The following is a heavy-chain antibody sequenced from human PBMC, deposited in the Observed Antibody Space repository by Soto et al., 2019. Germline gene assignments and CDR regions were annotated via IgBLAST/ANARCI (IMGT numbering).Heavy chain of an antibody. J-gene: IGHJ4*02. D-gene: IGHD3-10*01. CDR2: IYWDDDK. CDR3: AYSRYTGSGVDY. V-gene: IGHV2-5*02. Sequence: QITLKESGPTLVKPTQTLTLTCTFSGFSLSTSGVGVGWIRQPPGKALEWLALIYWDDDKRYSPSLKSRLTITKETSKNQVVLTMTNMDPVDTATYYCAYSRYTGSGVDYLVQGTRVTVSS. CDR1: GFSLSTSGVG.